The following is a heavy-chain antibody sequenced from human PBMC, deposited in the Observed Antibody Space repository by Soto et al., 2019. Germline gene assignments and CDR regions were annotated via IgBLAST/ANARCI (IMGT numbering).Heavy chain of an antibody. J-gene: IGHJ4*02. CDR2: IILIFCTA. V-gene: IGHV1-69*13. CDR1: GGTFSSYA. Sequence: GPSVKVSCKASGGTFSSYAISWVRQAPGQGLEWIGGIILIFCTANYAQKFQGRVTITADESTSTAYMELSSLRSADTAVYYCARLLYYYDSSGYYGHWYYFDYWGQGTLVTSPQ. CDR3: ARLLYYYDSSGYYGHWYYFDY. D-gene: IGHD3-22*01.